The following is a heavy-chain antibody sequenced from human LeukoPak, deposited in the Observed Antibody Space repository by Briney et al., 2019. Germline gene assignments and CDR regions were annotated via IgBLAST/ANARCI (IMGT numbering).Heavy chain of an antibody. CDR1: GFTFSSYS. CDR2: ISSSSYI. D-gene: IGHD6-19*01. V-gene: IGHV3-21*01. Sequence: GGSLRLSCAASGFTFSSYSMNWVRQAPGKGLEWVSSISSSSYIYYADSVKGRFTISRDNAKNSLYLQMNSLRAEDTAVYYWGRESSGWPHAFDIWGQATMATVSS. J-gene: IGHJ3*02. CDR3: GRESSGWPHAFDI.